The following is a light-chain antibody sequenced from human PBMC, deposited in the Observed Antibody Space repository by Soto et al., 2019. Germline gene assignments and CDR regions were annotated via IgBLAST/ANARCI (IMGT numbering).Light chain of an antibody. V-gene: IGKV3-20*01. CDR2: AAS. Sequence: ESVLTQSPGTLSFSPGERASLSCRSSQSLSRRYVAWYQQKPGQAPRLLIYAASTRATGIPDRFSGSGYGTEFTLTISRLEPEDFAMDFCQQYDNSPLTFGQGTKIEIK. J-gene: IGKJ1*01. CDR1: QSLSRRY. CDR3: QQYDNSPLT.